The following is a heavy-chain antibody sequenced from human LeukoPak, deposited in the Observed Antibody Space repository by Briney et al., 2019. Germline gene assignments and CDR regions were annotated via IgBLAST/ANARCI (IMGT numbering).Heavy chain of an antibody. CDR2: ISGNGGNT. CDR1: GFTVSSNY. Sequence: PGGSLRLSCAASGFTVSSNYMSWVRQAPGKGLEWVSVISGNGGNTYYADSVKGRFTISRDNSKNTLYLQMDSLRAEDTAVYYCAKVDSSGYYFNDYWGQGTLVTVSS. J-gene: IGHJ4*02. D-gene: IGHD3-22*01. V-gene: IGHV3-23*01. CDR3: AKVDSSGYYFNDY.